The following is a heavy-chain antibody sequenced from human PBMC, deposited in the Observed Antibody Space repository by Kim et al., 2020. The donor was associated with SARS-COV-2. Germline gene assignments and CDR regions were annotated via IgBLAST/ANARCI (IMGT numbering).Heavy chain of an antibody. CDR2: INPNSGGT. Sequence: ASVKVSCKASGYTFTGYYMHWVRQAPGQGLEWMGWINPNSGGTNYAQKFQGRVTMTRDTSISTAYMELSRLRSDDTAVYYCARVFGELLYGYYYYGMDVWGQGTTVTVSS. CDR3: ARVFGELLYGYYYYGMDV. CDR1: GYTFTGYY. D-gene: IGHD3-10*01. V-gene: IGHV1-2*02. J-gene: IGHJ6*02.